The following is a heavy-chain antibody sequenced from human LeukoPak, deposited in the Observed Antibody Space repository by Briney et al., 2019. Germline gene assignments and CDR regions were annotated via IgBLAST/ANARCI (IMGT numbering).Heavy chain of an antibody. D-gene: IGHD3-10*01. CDR3: AMLWFGELLEFDY. CDR2: ISSSSSYI. CDR1: GFTFSSYS. Sequence: TGGSLRLSCAASGFTFSSYSMNWVRQAPGKGLEWVSSISSSSSYIYYADSVKGRFTISRDNAKNSLYLQMNSLRAEDTAVYYCAMLWFGELLEFDYWGQGTLVTVSS. J-gene: IGHJ4*02. V-gene: IGHV3-21*01.